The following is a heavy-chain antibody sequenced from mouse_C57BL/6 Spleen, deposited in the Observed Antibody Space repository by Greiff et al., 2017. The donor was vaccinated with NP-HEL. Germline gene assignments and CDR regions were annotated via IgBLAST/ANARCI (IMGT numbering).Heavy chain of an antibody. CDR2: IDPSDSET. CDR3: ATRGLSL. J-gene: IGHJ4*01. CDR1: GYTFTSYW. Sequence: QVHVKQPGAELVRPGSSVKLSCKASGYTFTSYWMHWVKQRPIQGLEWIGNIDPSDSETHYNQKFKDKATLTVDKSSSTAYMQLSSLTSEDSAVYYCATRGLSLWGQGTSVTVSS. V-gene: IGHV1-52*01. D-gene: IGHD3-3*01.